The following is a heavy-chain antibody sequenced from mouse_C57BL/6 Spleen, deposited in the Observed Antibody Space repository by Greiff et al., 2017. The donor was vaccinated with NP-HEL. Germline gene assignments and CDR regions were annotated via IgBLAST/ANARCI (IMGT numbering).Heavy chain of an antibody. CDR1: GYAFSSSW. J-gene: IGHJ4*01. CDR3: ARSDYGSSSRAMDY. V-gene: IGHV1-82*01. CDR2: IYPGDGDT. Sequence: QVQLKESGPELVKPGASVKISCKASGYAFSSSWMNWVKQRPGKGLEWIGRIYPGDGDTNYNGKFKGKATLTADKSSSTAYMQLSSLTSEDSAVYFCARSDYGSSSRAMDYWGQGTSVTVSS. D-gene: IGHD1-1*01.